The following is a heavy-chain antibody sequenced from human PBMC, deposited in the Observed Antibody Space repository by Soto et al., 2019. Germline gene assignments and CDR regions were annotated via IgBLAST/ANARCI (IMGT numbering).Heavy chain of an antibody. D-gene: IGHD3-10*01. CDR3: ARDAYGSGSYGAYYYYGMDV. J-gene: IGHJ6*02. CDR2: IYSSGST. V-gene: IGHV4-4*07. CDR1: GGAISSYY. Sequence: QVQLQESGPGLVKPSETLSLTCNVSGGAISSYYWSWIRQPAGKGLEWIGRIYSSGSTNYNPSRKSRVTMSVDTSKYQFSLKLSSVTAADTAVYYCARDAYGSGSYGAYYYYGMDVWGQGTTVTVSS.